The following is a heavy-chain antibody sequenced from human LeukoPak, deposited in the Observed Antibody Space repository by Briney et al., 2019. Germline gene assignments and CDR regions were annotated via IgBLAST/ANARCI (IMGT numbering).Heavy chain of an antibody. V-gene: IGHV4-59*12. J-gene: IGHJ5*02. Sequence: PSETLSLTCTVSGGSISSYYWSWIRQPPGKGLEWIGYIYYSGSTNYNPSLKSRVAISVDTSKKQLCLKLSSVTAAVTAGYCCTRDRQQQLFWFDLWGQGTLLTVSS. CDR1: GGSISSYY. CDR3: TRDRQQQLFWFDL. CDR2: IYYSGST. D-gene: IGHD6-13*01.